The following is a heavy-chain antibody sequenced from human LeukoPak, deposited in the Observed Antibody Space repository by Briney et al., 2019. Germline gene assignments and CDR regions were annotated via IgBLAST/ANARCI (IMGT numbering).Heavy chain of an antibody. D-gene: IGHD5-18*01. Sequence: GGSLRLSCAASGFTFSSYWMHWVRQAPGKGLVWVSRINSDVSSTSYADSVKGRFTISRDNAKNTLYLQMNSLRAEDTAVYYCARVRGYSYYGGYYYYMDVWGKGTTVTVSS. J-gene: IGHJ6*03. CDR3: ARVRGYSYYGGYYYYMDV. CDR2: INSDVSST. CDR1: GFTFSSYW. V-gene: IGHV3-74*01.